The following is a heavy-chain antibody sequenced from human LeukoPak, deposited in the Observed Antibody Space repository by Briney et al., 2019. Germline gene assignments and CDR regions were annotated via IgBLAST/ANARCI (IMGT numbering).Heavy chain of an antibody. CDR2: ISYDGSNK. CDR1: GFTFSSYG. D-gene: IGHD6-19*01. V-gene: IGHV3-30*18. Sequence: GGSLRLSCAASGFTFSSYGMHWVRQAPGKGLEWVAVISYDGSNKYYADSVKGRFTISRDNSKNTLYLQMNSLRAEDTAVYYCAKESQWLPSSGLDYWGQGTLVTVSS. CDR3: AKESQWLPSSGLDY. J-gene: IGHJ4*02.